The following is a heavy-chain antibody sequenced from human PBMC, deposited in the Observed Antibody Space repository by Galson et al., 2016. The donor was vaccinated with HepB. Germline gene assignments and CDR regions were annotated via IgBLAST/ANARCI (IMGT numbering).Heavy chain of an antibody. CDR2: IYYSGSA. D-gene: IGHD3-22*01. V-gene: IGHV4-39*01. CDR3: ARGLIYYDLKYYFDY. CDR1: GGSISSYY. Sequence: SETLSLTCTVSGGSISSYYWGWIRQPPGKGLEWIGSIYYSGSAYYNPSLQSRVTISVDTSKNQFSLKLNSVTAADTAVYYCARGLIYYDLKYYFDYWGQGTLVTVSS. J-gene: IGHJ4*02.